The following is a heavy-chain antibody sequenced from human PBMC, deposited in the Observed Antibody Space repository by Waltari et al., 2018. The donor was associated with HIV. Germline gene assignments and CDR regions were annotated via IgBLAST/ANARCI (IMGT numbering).Heavy chain of an antibody. Sequence: QVQLVQSGAEVKKPGASVKVSCKASGYTFTGYYMHWVRQAPGQGLECMGLINPNMGGTNYAHKFNGRVTMTRDTSISTAYMELSRLRSDDTAVYYCATALYSSSSAGSIDYWGQGTLVTVSS. CDR3: ATALYSSSSAGSIDY. CDR2: INPNMGGT. V-gene: IGHV1-2*07. J-gene: IGHJ4*02. CDR1: GYTFTGYY. D-gene: IGHD6-6*01.